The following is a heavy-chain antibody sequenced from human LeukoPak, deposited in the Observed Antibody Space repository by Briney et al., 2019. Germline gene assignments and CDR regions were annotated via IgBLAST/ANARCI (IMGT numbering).Heavy chain of an antibody. V-gene: IGHV4-4*02. CDR1: GGSISNTNW. J-gene: IGHJ4*02. CDR3: SRENGAFSPFGY. Sequence: SGTLSLTCGVSGGSISNTNWWSGVRQPPGQGLGWIGEISLTGLTNYNPSLESRVSVSLDKSKNQLSLNLTSVTAADTAVYYCSRENGAFSPFGYWGQGTLVTVPS. CDR2: ISLTGLT. D-gene: IGHD2-8*01.